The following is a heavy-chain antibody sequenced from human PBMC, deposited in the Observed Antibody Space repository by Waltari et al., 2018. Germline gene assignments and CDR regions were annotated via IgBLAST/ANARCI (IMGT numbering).Heavy chain of an antibody. CDR1: GYTFTGYY. J-gene: IGHJ4*02. CDR3: ARESPVAGTAPFDY. V-gene: IGHV1-69*01. Sequence: QVQLVQSGAEVKKPGASVKVSCKASGYTFTGYYMHWVRQAPGQGLEWMGGISPIFGTANDAQKFQGRVTSTADESTSTVYMELSSLRSEDTAVYYCARESPVAGTAPFDYWGQGTLVIVSS. D-gene: IGHD6-19*01. CDR2: ISPIFGTA.